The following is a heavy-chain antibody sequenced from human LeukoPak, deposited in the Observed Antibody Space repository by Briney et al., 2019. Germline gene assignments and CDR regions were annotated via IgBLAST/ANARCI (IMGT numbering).Heavy chain of an antibody. CDR2: ISSTGSTT. CDR1: GITFSSYG. Sequence: AGSLTLSCAASGITFSSYGKSWIRQPPGKGLEWVSSISSTGSTTSNANPVKSRFTITRDNSKNTLYLQMNSLRAEDTAIYYCAKNGDRGAYCTGGTCYPYFYYYMDVWGKGTTVTI. V-gene: IGHV3-23*01. CDR3: AKNGDRGAYCTGGTCYPYFYYYMDV. J-gene: IGHJ6*03. D-gene: IGHD2-15*01.